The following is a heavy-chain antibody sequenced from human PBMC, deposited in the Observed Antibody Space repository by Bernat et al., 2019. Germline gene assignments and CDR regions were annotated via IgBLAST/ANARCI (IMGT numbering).Heavy chain of an antibody. J-gene: IGHJ5*02. CDR2: IYYSGST. V-gene: IGHV4-39*01. Sequence: QLQLQESGPGLVKPSETLSLTYTVSGGSISSSSYYWGWIRQPPGKGLEWIGSIYYSGSTYYNPSLKSRVTISVDTSKNQFSLKLSSVTAADTAVYYCARRRGAIFGVVTPSFDPWGQGTLVTVSS. CDR3: ARRRGAIFGVVTPSFDP. CDR1: GGSISSSSYY. D-gene: IGHD3-3*01.